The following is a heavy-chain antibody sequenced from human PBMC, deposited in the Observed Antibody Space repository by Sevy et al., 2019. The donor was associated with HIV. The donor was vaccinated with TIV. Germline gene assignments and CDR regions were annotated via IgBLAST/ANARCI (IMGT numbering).Heavy chain of an antibody. CDR3: ARETDNSARWLDP. J-gene: IGHJ5*02. Sequence: GGSLRLSCAASGFTFNFHGMHGVRQAPGKGLEWVAFIWHDGSNKYMADSVKGRFTISRDNSKNTLFLQMNSLTVEDTAVYYCARETDNSARWLDPWGQGTLVTVSS. CDR2: IWHDGSNK. CDR1: GFTFNFHG. D-gene: IGHD4-4*01. V-gene: IGHV3-30*02.